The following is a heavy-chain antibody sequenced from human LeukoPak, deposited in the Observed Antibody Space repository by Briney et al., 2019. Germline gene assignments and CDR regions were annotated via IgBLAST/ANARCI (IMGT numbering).Heavy chain of an antibody. J-gene: IGHJ6*03. Sequence: SETLSLTCTVSGGSISSSSYYWGWIRQPPGKGLEWIGSIYYSGSTYYNPSLKSRVTISVDTSKNQFSLKLSSVTAADTAVYYCARHPAPARKGRYYYYYMDVWGKGTTVTVSS. D-gene: IGHD6-6*01. V-gene: IGHV4-39*01. CDR1: GGSISSSSYY. CDR2: IYYSGST. CDR3: ARHPAPARKGRYYYYYMDV.